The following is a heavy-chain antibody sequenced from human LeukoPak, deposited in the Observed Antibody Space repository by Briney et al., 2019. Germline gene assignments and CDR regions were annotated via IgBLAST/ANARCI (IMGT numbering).Heavy chain of an antibody. Sequence: GGSLRLSCAASGFTFSSYSMNWVRQAPGKGLEWVSYISSSSSTIYYADSVKGRFTISRDNAKNSLYLQMNSLRAEDTAVYYCAGVGATGLDYWGQGTLATVSS. CDR1: GFTFSSYS. D-gene: IGHD1-26*01. CDR2: ISSSSSTI. J-gene: IGHJ4*02. V-gene: IGHV3-48*04. CDR3: AGVGATGLDY.